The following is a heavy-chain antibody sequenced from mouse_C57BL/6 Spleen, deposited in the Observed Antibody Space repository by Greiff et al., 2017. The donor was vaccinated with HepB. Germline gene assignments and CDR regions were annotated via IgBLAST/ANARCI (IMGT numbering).Heavy chain of an antibody. V-gene: IGHV7-3*01. CDR3: APHYYGRGGFAY. Sequence: EVQGVESGGGLVQPGGSLSLSCAASGFTFTDYYMSWVRQPPGKALEWLGFIRNKANGYTTEYSASVKGRFTISRDNSQSNLYLQMHALRAEDSASYSCAPHYYGRGGFAYWGQGTLVTVSA. J-gene: IGHJ3*01. CDR1: GFTFTDYY. D-gene: IGHD1-1*01. CDR2: IRNKANGYTT.